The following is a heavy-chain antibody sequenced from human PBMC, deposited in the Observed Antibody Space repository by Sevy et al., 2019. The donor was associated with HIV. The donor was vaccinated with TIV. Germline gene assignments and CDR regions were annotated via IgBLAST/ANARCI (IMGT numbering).Heavy chain of an antibody. D-gene: IGHD2-8*01. CDR2: IKSKADGGTA. CDR3: TTDAGSIPLYALEH. Sequence: GGSLRLSCAASGFTFADAWMTWVRQAPGKGLEWVGRIKSKADGGTADYAAPVKARFTISRDNSKNTLYLQMNSLKAEDTAVYYCTTDAGSIPLYALEHWGQGTLVTVSS. V-gene: IGHV3-15*01. CDR1: GFTFADAW. J-gene: IGHJ1*01.